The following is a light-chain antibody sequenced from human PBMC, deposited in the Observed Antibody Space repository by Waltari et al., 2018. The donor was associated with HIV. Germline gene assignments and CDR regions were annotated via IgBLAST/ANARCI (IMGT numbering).Light chain of an antibody. CDR2: GAN. J-gene: IGLJ3*02. CDR3: QSYDNSVSDSVV. Sequence: QSVLTQPPSVSGAPGQRVTISCTGSSNIGAGYDVQWYQQLPGTAPKLLIYGANNRPSGVPDRFSGSKSGASVSLAIAGLQAEDEADYYCQSYDNSVSDSVVFGGGTKVTVL. V-gene: IGLV1-40*01. CDR1: SSNIGAGYD.